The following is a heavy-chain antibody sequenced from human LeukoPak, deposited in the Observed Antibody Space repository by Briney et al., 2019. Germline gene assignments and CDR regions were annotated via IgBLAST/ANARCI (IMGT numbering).Heavy chain of an antibody. V-gene: IGHV4-34*01. CDR1: GGSFSGYY. Sequence: SETLSLTCAVYGGSFSGYYWSWIRQPPGKGLEWIGEINHSGSTNYNPSLKSRVTISVDTSKNQFSLKLSSVTAADTAVYYCARGRPVSRWSLWFGELLDASFDYWGQGTLVTVSS. J-gene: IGHJ4*02. D-gene: IGHD3-10*01. CDR3: ARGRPVSRWSLWFGELLDASFDY. CDR2: INHSGST.